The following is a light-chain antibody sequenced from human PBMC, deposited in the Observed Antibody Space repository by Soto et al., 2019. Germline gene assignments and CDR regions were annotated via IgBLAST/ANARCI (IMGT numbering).Light chain of an antibody. Sequence: QSVLTQPASVSGSPRQSITISCTGTNRDIGVYNYVSWYQQRPGEAPKLIIYDVSHRPSGISHRFSGSKSGNTASLTISGLHAEDADDYYCSSYTCFDALVFGGGTKLTVL. CDR2: DVS. V-gene: IGLV2-14*01. CDR1: NRDIGVYNY. J-gene: IGLJ3*02. CDR3: SSYTCFDALV.